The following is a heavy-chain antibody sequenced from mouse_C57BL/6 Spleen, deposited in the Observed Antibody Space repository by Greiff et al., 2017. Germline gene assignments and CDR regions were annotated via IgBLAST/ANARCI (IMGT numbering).Heavy chain of an antibody. CDR1: GFTFSDYG. J-gene: IGHJ2*01. D-gene: IGHD2-3*01. CDR3: ARLRDGSYYFDY. CDR2: ISNLAYSI. Sequence: EVQLVESGGGLVQPGGSLKLSCAASGFTFSDYGMAWVRQAPRKGPEWVAFISNLAYSIYYADTVTGRFTISRENAKNTLYLEMSSLRSEDTAMYYCARLRDGSYYFDYWGQGTTLTVSS. V-gene: IGHV5-15*01.